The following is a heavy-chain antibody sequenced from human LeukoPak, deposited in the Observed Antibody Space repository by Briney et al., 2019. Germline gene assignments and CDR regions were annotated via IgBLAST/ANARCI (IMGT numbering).Heavy chain of an antibody. Sequence: ASVKVSRKVSGYTLTELSMHWVRQAPGKGLEWMGGFDPEDGETIYAQKFQGRVTMTEDTSTDTAYMELSSLRSEDTAVYYCATFPLSPWQNSGYLFDYWGQGTLVTVSS. J-gene: IGHJ4*02. CDR1: GYTLTELS. CDR2: FDPEDGET. V-gene: IGHV1-24*01. CDR3: ATFPLSPWQNSGYLFDY. D-gene: IGHD5-12*01.